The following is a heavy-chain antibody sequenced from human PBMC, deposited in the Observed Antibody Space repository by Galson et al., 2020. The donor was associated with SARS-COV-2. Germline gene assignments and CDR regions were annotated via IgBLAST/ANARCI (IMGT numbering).Heavy chain of an antibody. V-gene: IGHV4-30-4*07. Sequence: SETLSLTCTVSGDSINNDIYSWNWIRQPPGKGLEWMGHVYYTGSTIYNPSLKSRIALSIDTSKNHFSLSMSSVTAADTAIYYCARYLAASGKLDLWGQGTLVTVSS. CDR1: GDSINNDIYS. J-gene: IGHJ5*02. D-gene: IGHD6-13*01. CDR2: VYYTGST. CDR3: ARYLAASGKLDL.